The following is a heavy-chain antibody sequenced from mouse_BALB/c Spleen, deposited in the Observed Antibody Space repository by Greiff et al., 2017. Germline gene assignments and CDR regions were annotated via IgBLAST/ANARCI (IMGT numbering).Heavy chain of an antibody. CDR2: ISSGGSYT. Sequence: VQLKESGGGLVKPGGSLKLSCAASGFTFSSYTMSWVRQTPEKRLEWVATISSGGSYTYYPDSVKGRFTISRDNAKNTLYLQMSSLKSEDTAMYYCTREGGNWYFDVWGAGTTVTVSS. CDR3: TREGGNWYFDV. J-gene: IGHJ1*01. CDR1: GFTFSSYT. V-gene: IGHV5-6-4*01.